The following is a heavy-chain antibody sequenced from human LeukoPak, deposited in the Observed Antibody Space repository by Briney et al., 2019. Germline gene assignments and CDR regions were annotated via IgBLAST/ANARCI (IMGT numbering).Heavy chain of an antibody. CDR2: IRYDGSNK. J-gene: IGHJ3*02. V-gene: IGHV3-30*02. Sequence: GGSLRLSCAASGFTFSSYGMHWVHQAPGKGLEWVAVIRYDGSNKYYADSVKGRFTISRDNSKNTLYLQMNSLRAEDTAVYYCAKDLVRAAAGILHAFDIWGQGTMVTDSS. D-gene: IGHD6-13*01. CDR3: AKDLVRAAAGILHAFDI. CDR1: GFTFSSYG.